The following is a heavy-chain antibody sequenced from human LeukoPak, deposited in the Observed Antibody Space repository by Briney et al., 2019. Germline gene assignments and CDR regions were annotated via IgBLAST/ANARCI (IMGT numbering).Heavy chain of an antibody. CDR2: LSGSGGST. J-gene: IGHJ4*02. Sequence: GGSLRLSCAASGFTFSSYAMSWLRQAPGKGLEWVSALSGSGGSTYYADSVKGRFTISRDNSKNTLYLQMNSLRAEDTAVYYCAKNDGSGSYQTDWGQGTLVTVSS. D-gene: IGHD3-10*01. CDR1: GFTFSSYA. CDR3: AKNDGSGSYQTD. V-gene: IGHV3-23*01.